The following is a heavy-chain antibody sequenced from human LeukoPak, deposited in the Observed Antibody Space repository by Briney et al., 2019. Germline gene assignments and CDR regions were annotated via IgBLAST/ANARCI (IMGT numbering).Heavy chain of an antibody. D-gene: IGHD6-19*01. CDR3: ARLRFDKQTYSSGWYYFDY. Sequence: GGSLRLSCAASGFTFSSYWMSWVRQAPGKGLEWVANIKQDGSEKYYVDSVKGRFTISRDNAKNSLYLQMNSLRAEDTAVYYCARLRFDKQTYSSGWYYFDYWGQGTLVTVSS. V-gene: IGHV3-7*01. CDR2: IKQDGSEK. CDR1: GFTFSSYW. J-gene: IGHJ4*02.